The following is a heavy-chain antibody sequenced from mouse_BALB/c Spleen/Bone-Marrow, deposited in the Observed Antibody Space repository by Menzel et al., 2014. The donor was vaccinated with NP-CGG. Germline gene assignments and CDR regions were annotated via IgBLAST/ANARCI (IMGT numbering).Heavy chain of an antibody. CDR2: ISNLAYSI. CDR1: GFTFSDYG. J-gene: IGHJ1*01. CDR3: ARDYYGSSYWYFDV. D-gene: IGHD1-1*01. Sequence: EVKLVESGGGLVQPGGSRKLSCAASGFTFSDYGMAWVRQAPGKGPEWVAFISNLAYSIYYADTVTGRFTISRENAKNTLSLEMSSLRSEDTAMYYCARDYYGSSYWYFDVWGAGTTVTVSP. V-gene: IGHV5-15*02.